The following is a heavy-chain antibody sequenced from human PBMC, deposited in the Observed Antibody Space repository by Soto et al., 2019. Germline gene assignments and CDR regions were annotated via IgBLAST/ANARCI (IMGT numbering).Heavy chain of an antibody. D-gene: IGHD2-15*01. Sequence: GGSPRLSCAASGFTFSSYAMSWVRQAPGKGLEWVSAISGSGGSTYYADSVKGRFTISRDNSKNTLYLQMNSLRAEDTAVYYCAKDSGSPSVVVVAASYFDYWGQGTLVTVSS. J-gene: IGHJ4*02. V-gene: IGHV3-23*01. CDR1: GFTFSSYA. CDR2: ISGSGGST. CDR3: AKDSGSPSVVVVAASYFDY.